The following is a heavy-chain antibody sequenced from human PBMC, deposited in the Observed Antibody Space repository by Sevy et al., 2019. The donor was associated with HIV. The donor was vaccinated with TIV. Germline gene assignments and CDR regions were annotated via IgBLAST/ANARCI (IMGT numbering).Heavy chain of an antibody. Sequence: GGSLRLSCAASGFTVSSNYMSWVRQAPGKGLEWVSDIYSGGSTYYADSVKGRFIISSHNSKNTLYLQMNSLRAEDTAVYYCARGVYSSSSLLMDVWGKGTTVTVSS. CDR2: IYSGGST. CDR1: GFTVSSNY. J-gene: IGHJ6*03. V-gene: IGHV3-53*04. CDR3: ARGVYSSSSLLMDV. D-gene: IGHD6-6*01.